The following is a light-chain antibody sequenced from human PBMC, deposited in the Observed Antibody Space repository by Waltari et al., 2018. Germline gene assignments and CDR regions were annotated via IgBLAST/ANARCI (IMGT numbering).Light chain of an antibody. CDR2: AAS. CDR3: QQSYSAPWT. Sequence: DIQMTQSPSSLSASVRDSVPITCRASERISSYSNWYQQKPGKAPKLLVYAASSLQSGVPSRFSGSGSGTDFTLTISSLQPDDFATYYCQQSYSAPWTFGQGTKVEIK. V-gene: IGKV1-39*01. CDR1: ERISSY. J-gene: IGKJ1*01.